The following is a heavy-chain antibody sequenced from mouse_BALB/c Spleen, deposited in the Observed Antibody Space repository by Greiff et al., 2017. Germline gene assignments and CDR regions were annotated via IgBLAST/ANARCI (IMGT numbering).Heavy chain of an antibody. D-gene: IGHD2-3*01. CDR2: ISYDGSN. CDR1: GYSITSGYY. V-gene: IGHV3-6*02. CDR3: ARDDGGAMDY. J-gene: IGHJ4*01. Sequence: VQLQQSGPGLVKPSQSLSLTCSVTGYSITSGYYWNWIRQFPGNKLEWMGYISYDGSNNYNPSLKNRISITRDTSKNQFFLKLNSVTTEDTATYYCARDDGGAMDYWGQGTSVTVSS.